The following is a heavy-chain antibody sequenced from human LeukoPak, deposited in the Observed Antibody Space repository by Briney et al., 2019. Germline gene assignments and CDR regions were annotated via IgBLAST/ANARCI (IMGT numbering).Heavy chain of an antibody. CDR2: INAGNGNT. Sequence: GASVKVSCKASGYTFTSYAMHWVRQAPGQRLEWMGWINAGNGNTKYSQEFQGRVTITRDTSASTAYMELSSLRSEDMAVYYCARDKIAAAGESDLYYYYYYYMDVWGKGTTVTVS. D-gene: IGHD6-13*01. J-gene: IGHJ6*03. V-gene: IGHV1-3*03. CDR1: GYTFTSYA. CDR3: ARDKIAAAGESDLYYYYYYYMDV.